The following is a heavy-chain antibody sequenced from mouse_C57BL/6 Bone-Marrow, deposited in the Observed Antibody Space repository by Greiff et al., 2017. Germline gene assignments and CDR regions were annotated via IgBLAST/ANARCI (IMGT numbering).Heavy chain of an antibody. CDR2: IYPNYGTT. V-gene: IGHV1-39*01. D-gene: IGHD2-4*01. CDR1: GYSFTDYN. Sequence: VQLQQSGPELVKPGASVKISCKASGYSFTDYNMNWVKQSTGKSLEWIGVIYPNYGTTSYNQKFKGKATLTVDQSSSTAFMQLNSLTSEDSAVYYCARGYDYDYAMDYWCQGTSVTVSS. CDR3: ARGYDYDYAMDY. J-gene: IGHJ4*01.